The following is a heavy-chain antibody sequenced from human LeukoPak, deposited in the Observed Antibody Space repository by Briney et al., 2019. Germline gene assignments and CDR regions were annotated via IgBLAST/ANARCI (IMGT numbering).Heavy chain of an antibody. D-gene: IGHD2-2*01. V-gene: IGHV4-59*08. CDR1: GGSISSYY. J-gene: IGHJ4*02. CDR3: ARAGYCSSTSCYAGRFDY. Sequence: SETLSLTCIVSGGSISSYYWSWIRQPPGKGLECIGYIYYSGSTNYNPSLKSRVTISVDTSKNQFSLRLTSVTAADTAVYYCARAGYCSSTSCYAGRFDYWGQGTLVTVSS. CDR2: IYYSGST.